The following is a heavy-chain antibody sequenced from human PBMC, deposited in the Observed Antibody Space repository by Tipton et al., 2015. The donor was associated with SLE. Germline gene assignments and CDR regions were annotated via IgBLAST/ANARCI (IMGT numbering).Heavy chain of an antibody. J-gene: IGHJ4*02. Sequence: LRLSCTVSGGSMTSYYWSWIRQPPGKGLEWIGYIYYGGSTNYNPSLESRVTMSVDTSKNQFSLKLRSVTAADTAVYYCARRYSSGSLFDSWGQGTLVTVSS. CDR2: IYYGGST. V-gene: IGHV4-59*01. D-gene: IGHD6-19*01. CDR3: ARRYSSGSLFDS. CDR1: GGSMTSYY.